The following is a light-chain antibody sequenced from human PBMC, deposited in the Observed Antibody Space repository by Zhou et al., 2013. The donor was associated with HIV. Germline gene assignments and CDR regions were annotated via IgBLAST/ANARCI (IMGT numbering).Light chain of an antibody. CDR1: QNILNY. V-gene: IGKV1-39*01. CDR3: QQSYNTPRT. J-gene: IGKJ1*01. CDR2: AAS. Sequence: DIQMTQSPSSLSASVGDRVTMTCRASQNILNYLSWYQQKRGKAPKLLIYAASSLQSGVPSRFNGNGSGTDFTLTISSLQPEDSATYYCQQSYNTPRTFGQGTRVDIK.